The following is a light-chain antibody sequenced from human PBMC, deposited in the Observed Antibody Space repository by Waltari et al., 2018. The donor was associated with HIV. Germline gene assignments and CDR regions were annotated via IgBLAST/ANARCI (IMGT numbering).Light chain of an antibody. J-gene: IGKJ4*01. Sequence: DVVLTQSPASLAVSLGERATLNCKSSQSLLYTSKNKDYLAWYQQKPGQPPKRLIYWASTRESGVPDRFTGRVSGKDFTLTITSLQAEDVAIYYCQQYFSDPLTFGGGTKVEI. CDR2: WAS. V-gene: IGKV4-1*01. CDR1: QSLLYTSKNKDY. CDR3: QQYFSDPLT.